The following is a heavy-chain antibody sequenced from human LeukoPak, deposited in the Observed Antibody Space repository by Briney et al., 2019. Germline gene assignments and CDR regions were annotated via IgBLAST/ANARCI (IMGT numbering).Heavy chain of an antibody. V-gene: IGHV3-30-3*01. CDR3: ADLLGS. J-gene: IGHJ5*02. CDR2: ISYDGNSQ. Sequence: PGGSLRLSCAASGFTFSSYAMHWVRQAPGKGLEWVALISYDGNSQHYADSVKGRFTISRDNVENSLYLHMDSLRAEDTAVYYCADLLGSWGQGTMVTVSS. CDR1: GFTFSSYA.